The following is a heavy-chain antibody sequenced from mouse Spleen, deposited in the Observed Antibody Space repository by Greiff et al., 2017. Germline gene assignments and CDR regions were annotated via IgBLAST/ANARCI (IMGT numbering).Heavy chain of an antibody. CDR3: ARAFYGNRFDY. CDR2: INPYNGDT. V-gene: IGHV1-20*01. Sequence: VQLQQSGPELVKPGDSVKISCKASGYSFTGYFMNWVMQSHGKSLEWIGRINPYNGDTFYNQKFKGKATLTVDKSSSTAHMELRSLTSEDSAVYYCARAFYGNRFDYWGQGTTLTVSS. CDR1: GYSFTGYF. J-gene: IGHJ2*01. D-gene: IGHD2-1*01.